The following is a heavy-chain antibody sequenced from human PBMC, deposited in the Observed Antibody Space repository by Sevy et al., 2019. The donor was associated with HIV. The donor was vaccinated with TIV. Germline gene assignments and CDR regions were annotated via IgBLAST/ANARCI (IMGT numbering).Heavy chain of an antibody. V-gene: IGHV4-39*01. CDR2: IRYSGNT. CDR1: GASISSSGYY. D-gene: IGHD6-19*01. CDR3: AGPKLTYSSCWHYLDY. J-gene: IGHJ4*02. Sequence: SETLSLTCTVSGASISSSGYYWGWIRQPPGKGLEWIASIRYSGNTIYNPSLKSRVTISADTSKNQFSLKLSSVTAADTSIYYCAGPKLTYSSCWHYLDYRGQGTVVTVSS.